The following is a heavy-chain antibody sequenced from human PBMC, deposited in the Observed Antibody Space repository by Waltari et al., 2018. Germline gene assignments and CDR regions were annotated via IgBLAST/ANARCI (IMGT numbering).Heavy chain of an antibody. J-gene: IGHJ6*01. CDR1: GFDFSSCT. D-gene: IGHD4-17*01. CDR2: ISSNNNYI. V-gene: IGHV3-21*06. Sequence: EMQLVESGGGLVKPGGSLRLSCSASGFDFSSCTVNWVRQAPGKGLEWVSSISSNNNYIYYADSVKGRFTVSRDNTKNSLYLQMNSLRAEDTALYYCARDLDYGDYYGLDVWGQGTTVTVSS. CDR3: ARDLDYGDYYGLDV.